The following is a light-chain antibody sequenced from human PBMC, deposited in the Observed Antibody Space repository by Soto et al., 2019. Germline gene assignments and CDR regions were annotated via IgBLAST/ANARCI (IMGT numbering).Light chain of an antibody. V-gene: IGKV3-20*01. CDR3: QQYGGSPRVS. Sequence: EIVLTQSPGALSLSPGERATLSCRASQTVSDNYLAWYQQKPGQAPRLLIYGASTRATGIPDRFSGSGSGTDVTHTISRLEPEDLSVYYCQQYGGSPRVSFGGGTKVEIK. J-gene: IGKJ4*01. CDR1: QTVSDNY. CDR2: GAS.